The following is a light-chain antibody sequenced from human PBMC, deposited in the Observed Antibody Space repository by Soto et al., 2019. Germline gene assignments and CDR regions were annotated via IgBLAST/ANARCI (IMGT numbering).Light chain of an antibody. CDR2: EVS. Sequence: QSALAQPPSASGSPGQSVTISCTGTSSDVGGYNYVSLYQQHPGKAPKLMIYEVSKRPSGVPDRFSGSKSGNTASLTVSGXQAEDEADFYCSSYAGSNNYVFGTGTKVNV. CDR1: SSDVGGYNY. CDR3: SSYAGSNNYV. V-gene: IGLV2-8*01. J-gene: IGLJ1*01.